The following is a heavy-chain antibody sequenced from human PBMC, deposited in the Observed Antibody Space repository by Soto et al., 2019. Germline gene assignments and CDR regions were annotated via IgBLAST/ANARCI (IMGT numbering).Heavy chain of an antibody. CDR2: INAGNGNT. D-gene: IGHD2-21*02. Sequence: ASVKVSCKASGYTFTSYAMHWVRQAPGQRLEWMGWINAGNGNTKYSQKFQGRVTITRDTSASTAFMELSSLRSADTAVYYCARGGHIAVVTDSFDSWGQGTLVTVSS. CDR1: GYTFTSYA. J-gene: IGHJ4*02. V-gene: IGHV1-3*01. CDR3: ARGGHIAVVTDSFDS.